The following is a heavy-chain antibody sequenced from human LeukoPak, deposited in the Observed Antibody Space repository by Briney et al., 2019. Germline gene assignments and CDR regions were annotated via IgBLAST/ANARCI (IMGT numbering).Heavy chain of an antibody. CDR3: ARHVLHGYYYYSSGSVVFDY. Sequence: SETLSLTFTVSGCSISSSSYYWRWIRQPPGKGLEWIGSTYYSGSTYYNPSLKSRVTLSVDTSKNQSSLKLSSVTAADTAVYYCARHVLHGYYYYSSGSVVFDYWGQGTLVTVSS. CDR2: TYYSGST. V-gene: IGHV4-39*01. CDR1: GCSISSSSYY. J-gene: IGHJ4*02. D-gene: IGHD3-22*01.